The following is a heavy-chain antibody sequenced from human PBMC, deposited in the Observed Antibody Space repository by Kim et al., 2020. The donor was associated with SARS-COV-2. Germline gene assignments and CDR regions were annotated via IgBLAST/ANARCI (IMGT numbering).Heavy chain of an antibody. V-gene: IGHV3-21*01. CDR2: ISRTNGMI. CDR3: ARSGDTSGDYYNY. J-gene: IGHJ4*02. Sequence: GGSLRLSCAASGFSFADYGINWVRQAPGRGLEWVSTISRTNGMIDYADSVRDRFTISRDNAKNSLYLQMNSLRVEDTAIYYCARSGDTSGDYYNYWGQGTLVTVSS. D-gene: IGHD3-22*01. CDR1: GFSFADYG.